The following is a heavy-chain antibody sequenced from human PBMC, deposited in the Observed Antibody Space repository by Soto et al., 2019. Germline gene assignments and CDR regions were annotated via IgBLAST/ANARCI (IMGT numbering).Heavy chain of an antibody. Sequence: QVQLVESGGGVAQPGRSLRLSCTVSGFTFSGHAMHWVRQAPGKGLEWVTQIWYDGSNKYYAESVKGRFTISSDNSKNTLYLQMNSLRVEATAVYYCARDGKGLAPSAVDVWGQGTSVTVSS. J-gene: IGHJ6*02. CDR3: ARDGKGLAPSAVDV. D-gene: IGHD6-19*01. CDR1: GFTFSGHA. CDR2: IWYDGSNK. V-gene: IGHV3-33*01.